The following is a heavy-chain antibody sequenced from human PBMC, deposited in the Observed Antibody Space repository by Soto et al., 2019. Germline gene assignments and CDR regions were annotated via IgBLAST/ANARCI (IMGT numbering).Heavy chain of an antibody. D-gene: IGHD5-12*01. Sequence: QVQLVQSGGEVKKPGASVTVSCKASGYTFINYHITWVRQAPGQGLEWMAWINTYNGMTDYAQRFQGRVTMTRDTSTSTAYVEIRNLGSDDTAVYFCAKSPRGEMATDWGQGTLVTVSS. CDR1: GYTFINYH. V-gene: IGHV1-18*01. CDR2: INTYNGMT. J-gene: IGHJ4*02. CDR3: AKSPRGEMATD.